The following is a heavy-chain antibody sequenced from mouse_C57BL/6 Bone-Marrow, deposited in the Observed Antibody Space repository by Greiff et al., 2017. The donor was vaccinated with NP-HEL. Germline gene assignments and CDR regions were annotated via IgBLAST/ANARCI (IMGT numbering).Heavy chain of an antibody. D-gene: IGHD2-5*01. Sequence: QVQLQESGPGLVQPSQSLSITCTVPGLSLTSSGVHWVRQSPGKGLAWLGVIWSGGSTDSTAAFISRLSSSKDNSKSQVFFKMNSLQADDTAIYYCAREDIVISPYYYAMDYWGQGTSVTVAS. J-gene: IGHJ4*01. CDR2: IWSGGST. CDR1: GLSLTSSG. CDR3: AREDIVISPYYYAMDY. V-gene: IGHV2-2*01.